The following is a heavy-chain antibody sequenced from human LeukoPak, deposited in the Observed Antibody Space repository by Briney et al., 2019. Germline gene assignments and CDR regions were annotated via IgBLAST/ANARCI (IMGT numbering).Heavy chain of an antibody. CDR3: TLYNY. V-gene: IGHV1-3*03. CDR2: INPDNGNT. D-gene: IGHD2-2*02. J-gene: IGHJ4*02. CDR1: GYSFTNHD. Sequence: VASVKVSCKASGYSFTNHDMHWVRQAPGQRLEWMGCINPDNGNTKYSQEFQGRVTITRDTSAGTAYMELSSLRSEDMAVYYCTLYNYWGQGTLVTVSS.